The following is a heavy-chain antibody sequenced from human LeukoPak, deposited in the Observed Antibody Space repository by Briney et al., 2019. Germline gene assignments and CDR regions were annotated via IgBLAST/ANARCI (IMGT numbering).Heavy chain of an antibody. CDR2: IIPIFGTA. CDR1: GGTFSSYA. Sequence: GASVKVSCKASGGTFSSYAISWLRQAPGQGLEWMGRIIPIFGTANYAQKFQGRVTITTDESTSTAYMELSSLRSEDTAVYYCARELSTVTTLWFDPWGQGTLVTVSS. CDR3: ARELSTVTTLWFDP. J-gene: IGHJ5*02. D-gene: IGHD4-17*01. V-gene: IGHV1-69*05.